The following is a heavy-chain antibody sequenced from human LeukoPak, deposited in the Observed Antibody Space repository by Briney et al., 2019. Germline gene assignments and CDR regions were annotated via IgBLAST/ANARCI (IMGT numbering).Heavy chain of an antibody. CDR1: GFTFSSYG. CDR2: TWHDGSNK. J-gene: IGHJ4*02. V-gene: IGHV3-33*01. Sequence: GGSLRLSCAASGFTFSSYGMHWVRQAPGKGLEWVAVTWHDGSNKYYADSVKGRFTISRDNSKNTLYLQMNSLRAEDTAVYCCTRDQGDCWGQGTLVTVSS. CDR3: TRDQGDC.